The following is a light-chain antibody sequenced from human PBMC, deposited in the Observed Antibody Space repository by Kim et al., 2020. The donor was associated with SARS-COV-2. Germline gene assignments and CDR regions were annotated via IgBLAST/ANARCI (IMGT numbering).Light chain of an antibody. CDR2: WAS. CDR1: QSVLYRSNNKNY. CDR3: QQYYSSPRS. V-gene: IGKV4-1*01. J-gene: IGKJ1*01. Sequence: RATINCRSSQSVLYRSNNKNYLALFQPKPGQPPKLLISWASSRESGVPRFSGSGSGTDFTLTISSLQAEDVAVYYCQQYYSSPRSFGQGTKVDIK.